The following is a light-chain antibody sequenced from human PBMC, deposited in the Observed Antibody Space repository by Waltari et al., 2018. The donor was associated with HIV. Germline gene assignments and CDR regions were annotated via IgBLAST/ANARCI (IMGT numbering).Light chain of an antibody. V-gene: IGKV3-11*01. CDR3: QQRRNWPQT. J-gene: IGKJ1*01. CDR2: DVS. CDR1: QSLSGY. Sequence: EIVLTQSPATLSLSPGERATISGRSSQSLSGYLAWYQQKPGQAPRLLLYDVSNRATGIPARFSGSGSGTDFTLTVSSLEPEDFAVYYFQQRRNWPQTFGQGTKVEIK.